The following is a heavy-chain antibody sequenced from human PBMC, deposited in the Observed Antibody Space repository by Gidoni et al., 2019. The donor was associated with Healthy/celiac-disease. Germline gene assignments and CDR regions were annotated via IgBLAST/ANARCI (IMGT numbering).Heavy chain of an antibody. J-gene: IGHJ4*02. D-gene: IGHD6-19*01. CDR2: IYSGGST. CDR1: TVSSHY. Sequence: TVSSHYMSWVRQAPGKGLEWVSVIYSGGSTYYADSVKGRFTISRDNSKNTLYLQMNSLRAEDTAVYYCARVQIGYSSGWYDYFDYWGQGTLVTVSS. V-gene: IGHV3-53*01. CDR3: ARVQIGYSSGWYDYFDY.